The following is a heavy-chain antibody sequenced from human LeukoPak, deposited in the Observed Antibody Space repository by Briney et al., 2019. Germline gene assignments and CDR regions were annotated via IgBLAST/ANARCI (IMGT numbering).Heavy chain of an antibody. CDR2: IYYSGST. D-gene: IGHD3-10*01. J-gene: IGHJ4*02. CDR3: ARLSNYGIYYFDY. CDR1: GGSFSSYY. Sequence: SETLSLTCAVYGGSFSSYYWSWIRQPPGKGLEFIGYIYYSGSTNYNPSLKNRVTISVDTSKNQFSLKLSSVTAADTAVYYCARLSNYGIYYFDYWGQGTLVTVSS. V-gene: IGHV4-59*01.